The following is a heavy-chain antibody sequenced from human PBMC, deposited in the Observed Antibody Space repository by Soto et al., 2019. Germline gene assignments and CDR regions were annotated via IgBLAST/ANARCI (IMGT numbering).Heavy chain of an antibody. CDR3: ARWEPRGGFDP. J-gene: IGHJ5*02. D-gene: IGHD1-26*01. V-gene: IGHV4-30-2*01. Sequence: PSETLSLTCAVSGGSISSGGYSWSWIRQPPGKGLEWIGYIYHSGSTYYNPSLKSRVTISVDRSKNQFSLKLSSVTAADTAVYYCARWEPRGGFDPWGQGTLVTVSS. CDR1: GGSISSGGYS. CDR2: IYHSGST.